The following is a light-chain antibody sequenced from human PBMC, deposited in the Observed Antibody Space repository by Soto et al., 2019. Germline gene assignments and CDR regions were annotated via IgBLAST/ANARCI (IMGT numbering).Light chain of an antibody. Sequence: EIVMTQSPSTLSVPPGERATLSCRASQSVSSNLAWYQQKPGQAPRLLIYDASTRATGIPARFSGSGSGTEFTLTISSLQSKDFAVYYCQQYNNWHTLTFGGGTKVDIK. V-gene: IGKV3D-15*01. CDR1: QSVSSN. CDR3: QQYNNWHTLT. CDR2: DAS. J-gene: IGKJ4*01.